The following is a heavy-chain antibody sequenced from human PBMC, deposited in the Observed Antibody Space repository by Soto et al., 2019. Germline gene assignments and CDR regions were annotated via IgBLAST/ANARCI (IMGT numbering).Heavy chain of an antibody. CDR2: IYYSGST. Sequence: SETLSLTCTVSDGSISSSSYYWGWIRQPPGKGLEWIGSIYYSGSTYYNPSLKSRVTISVDTSKNQFSLKLSSVTAADTAVYYCARTESGTFDPWGQGTLVTVS. V-gene: IGHV4-39*01. CDR1: DGSISSSSYY. J-gene: IGHJ5*02. D-gene: IGHD1-7*01. CDR3: ARTESGTFDP.